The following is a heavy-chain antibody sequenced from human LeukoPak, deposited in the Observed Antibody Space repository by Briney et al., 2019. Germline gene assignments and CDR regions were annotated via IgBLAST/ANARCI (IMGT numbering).Heavy chain of an antibody. CDR3: ATSGWVVTNPFDY. V-gene: IGHV3-53*01. Sequence: GGSLRLSCAASGFTVSSNYMSWVRQAPGKGLEWVSVIYSGGSTYYADSVKGRFTISRDNSKNTLYLQMNSLIAEDTAVYYCATSGWVVTNPFDYWGQGTLVTVSS. CDR1: GFTVSSNY. CDR2: IYSGGST. J-gene: IGHJ4*02. D-gene: IGHD2-21*02.